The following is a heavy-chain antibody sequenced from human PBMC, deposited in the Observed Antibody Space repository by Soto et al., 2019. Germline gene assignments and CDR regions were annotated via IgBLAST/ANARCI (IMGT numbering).Heavy chain of an antibody. CDR3: AKAWGIDY. CDR1: GVTFSSYT. D-gene: IGHD7-27*01. V-gene: IGHV3-23*01. Sequence: EVQLLESVGGLVVPGGSRRLSCAASGVTFSSYTMSWVSQAPGKGLEWDSTISGSGSSTYSADSVKGGFTISRDNSKNTLYLQMISLRVEDTAIYYCAKAWGIDYWGQGTLVTVSS. CDR2: ISGSGSST. J-gene: IGHJ4*02.